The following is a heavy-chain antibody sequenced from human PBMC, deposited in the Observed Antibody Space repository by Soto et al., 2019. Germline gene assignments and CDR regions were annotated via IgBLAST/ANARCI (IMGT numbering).Heavy chain of an antibody. CDR1: GDSVSRNSVA. J-gene: IGHJ6*02. CDR2: TYYRSRWYN. D-gene: IGHD2-15*01. Sequence: SQTLSLTCAISGDSVSRNSVAWNWIRQSPSRGLEWLGRTYYRSRWYNNYAESVKSRITINPDTSKNQFSLQLNSVTPEDTAVYYCARGQADYYAMDVRAQGTTVTVSS. CDR3: ARGQADYYAMDV. V-gene: IGHV6-1*01.